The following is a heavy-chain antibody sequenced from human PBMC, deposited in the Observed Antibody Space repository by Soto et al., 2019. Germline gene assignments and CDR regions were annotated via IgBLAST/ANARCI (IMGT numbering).Heavy chain of an antibody. CDR2: ISYSGST. Sequence: QVQLQESGPGLVKPSQTLSLTCTVSGASISSTDYYWTWIRQPPGKGLESIGYISYSGSTYYNPSLKSRVTISVDTSKNQFSLRLSSVTAADTAAYYCARDPSSGGYCPGPCFDYWGQGSLVTVTS. CDR1: GASISSTDYY. CDR3: ARDPSSGGYCPGPCFDY. V-gene: IGHV4-30-4*01. J-gene: IGHJ4*02. D-gene: IGHD2-21*01.